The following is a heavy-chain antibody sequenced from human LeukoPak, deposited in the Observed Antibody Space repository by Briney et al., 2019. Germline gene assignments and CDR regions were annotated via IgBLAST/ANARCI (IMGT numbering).Heavy chain of an antibody. CDR2: IYYSGST. CDR3: ARGGSRLTTAGDLDY. V-gene: IGHV4-59*08. D-gene: IGHD3-16*01. CDR1: GDSISSYY. J-gene: IGHJ4*02. Sequence: SETLSLTCTVSGDSISSYYWSWIRQPPGKGLEWIGHIYYSGSTNYNPSLKSRVTISVDTSKNQFSLKLTSVTAADTAVYYCARGGSRLTTAGDLDYWGQGALVTVSS.